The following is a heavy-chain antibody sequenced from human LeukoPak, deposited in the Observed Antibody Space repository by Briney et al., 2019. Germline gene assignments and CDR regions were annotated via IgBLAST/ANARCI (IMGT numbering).Heavy chain of an antibody. D-gene: IGHD6-19*01. CDR1: GFTFSSYG. V-gene: IGHV3-30*03. CDR3: ARPYNSGWYGDFDY. J-gene: IGHJ4*02. CDR2: ISYDGANK. Sequence: GGSLRLSCAASGFTFSSYGMHWVRQAPGKGLEWVAVISYDGANKYYADSVKGRFTISRDNSKNTLYLQMNSLRPEDTAVYYCARPYNSGWYGDFDYWGQGTLVTVFS.